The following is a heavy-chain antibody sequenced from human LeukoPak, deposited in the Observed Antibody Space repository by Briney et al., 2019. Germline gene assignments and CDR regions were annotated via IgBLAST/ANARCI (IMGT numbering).Heavy chain of an antibody. D-gene: IGHD2-8*01. V-gene: IGHV4-4*02. CDR2: ISLSGLT. CDR3: SRENGAFSPFGY. Sequence: PSETLSLTCGVSGGSISNTNWWSWVRQPPGRGLEWIGEISLSGLTNYNPSLKSRVTVSLDKSKNHLSLNLTSVTAADTAVYYCSRENGAFSPFGYWGQGTLVTVPS. J-gene: IGHJ4*02. CDR1: GGSISNTNW.